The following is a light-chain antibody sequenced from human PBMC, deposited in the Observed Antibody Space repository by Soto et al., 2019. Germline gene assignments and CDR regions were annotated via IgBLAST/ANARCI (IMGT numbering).Light chain of an antibody. V-gene: IGKV3-11*01. CDR2: DAS. CDR1: QSVSSY. CDR3: QQRSNWPLT. Sequence: EIVLTQSPATLSLSPGERATLSCRASQSVSSYLAWYQQKPGQAPRLLIYDASNSATGIPGRFSGSGSGTDFTRTISSLEPEDFAVYYCQQRSNWPLTFGGGTNVDNK. J-gene: IGKJ4*01.